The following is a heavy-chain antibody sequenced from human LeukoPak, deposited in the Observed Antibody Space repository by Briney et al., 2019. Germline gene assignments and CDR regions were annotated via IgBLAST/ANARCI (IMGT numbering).Heavy chain of an antibody. Sequence: PGGSLRLSCLPSGFTFSNYAMTWVRQAPGKGLEWVSSISGSGGTSYYADSVKGRFTISRDSAKNMLFLQMNRLRAEDTAVYYCAREGYYDSSGPMGYWGQGTLVTVSS. CDR2: ISGSGGTS. J-gene: IGHJ4*02. D-gene: IGHD3-22*01. CDR3: AREGYYDSSGPMGY. V-gene: IGHV3-23*01. CDR1: GFTFSNYA.